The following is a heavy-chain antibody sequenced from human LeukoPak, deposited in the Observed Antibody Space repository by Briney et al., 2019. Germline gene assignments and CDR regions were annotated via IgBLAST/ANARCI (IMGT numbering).Heavy chain of an antibody. V-gene: IGHV3-30-3*01. CDR3: ARDFSPYCGGDCYFDAFDM. D-gene: IGHD2-21*01. CDR2: ISYDGSNK. J-gene: IGHJ3*02. Sequence: QSGRSLRLSCAASGFTFSSYAMHWVRQAPGKGLEWVAVISYDGSNKYYADSVKGRFTISRDNSKNTLYLQMNSLRAEDTAVYYCARDFSPYCGGDCYFDAFDMWGQGTVVTVSS. CDR1: GFTFSSYA.